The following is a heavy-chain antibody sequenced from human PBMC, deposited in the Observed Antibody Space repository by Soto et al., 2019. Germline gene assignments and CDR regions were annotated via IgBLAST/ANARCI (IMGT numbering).Heavy chain of an antibody. V-gene: IGHV3-48*03. D-gene: IGHD5-18*01. CDR2: ISDDGASI. CDR1: RFSFSSFS. Sequence: LXLSCAASRFSFSSFSMNWVRQAPWRGLEWVSYISDDGASIYYADSLKGRFTISRDNAKNSLTLQMNNLRAEDTAVYYCARENSVQAWLHHFDHWGLGTLVTVSS. J-gene: IGHJ4*02. CDR3: ARENSVQAWLHHFDH.